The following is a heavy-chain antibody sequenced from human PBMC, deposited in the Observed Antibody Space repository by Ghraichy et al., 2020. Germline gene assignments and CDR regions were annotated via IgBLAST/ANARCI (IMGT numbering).Heavy chain of an antibody. V-gene: IGHV3-23*01. D-gene: IGHD6-19*01. CDR2: ISGSGGST. CDR1: GFTFSSYA. CDR3: AKANRLTQWLVYLGGDLDY. J-gene: IGHJ4*02. Sequence: GGSLRLSCAASGFTFSSYAMSWVRQAPGKGLEWVSAISGSGGSTYYADSVKGRFTISRDNSKNTLYLQMNSLRAEDTAVYYCAKANRLTQWLVYLGGDLDYWGQGTLVTVSS.